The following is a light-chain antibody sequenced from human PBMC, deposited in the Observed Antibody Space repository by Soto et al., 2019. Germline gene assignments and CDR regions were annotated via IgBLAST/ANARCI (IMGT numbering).Light chain of an antibody. CDR2: EVT. V-gene: IGLV2-14*01. J-gene: IGLJ1*01. CDR1: SSDVGDYNY. Sequence: QSVLTQPASVSGSPGQSITISCTGTSSDVGDYNYVSWYQHHPGKAPKLMIYEVTNLPSGVSNRFSGSKSGNTSSLAISGLQADDEADYYCSSYTSGSTSYVFGTGTKLTVL. CDR3: SSYTSGSTSYV.